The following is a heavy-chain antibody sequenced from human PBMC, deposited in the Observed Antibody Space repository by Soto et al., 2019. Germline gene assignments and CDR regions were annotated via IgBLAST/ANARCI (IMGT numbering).Heavy chain of an antibody. Sequence: QVQLQQWGAGPLRPLETLSLTCGVSGGSFSGYYWAWIRQSPGKGLEWIGEINDRGSINYNPSLKRRVSISVDTSKNHYSRNLRSVSAAETAVYYCARESHYMWPGPTWVWYFELWGRGTLVTVSS. D-gene: IGHD2-2*02. CDR1: GGSFSGYY. CDR3: ARESHYMWPGPTWVWYFEL. V-gene: IGHV4-34*01. CDR2: INDRGSI. J-gene: IGHJ2*01.